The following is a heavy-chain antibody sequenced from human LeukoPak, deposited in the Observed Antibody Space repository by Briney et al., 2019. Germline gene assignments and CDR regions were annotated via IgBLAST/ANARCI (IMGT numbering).Heavy chain of an antibody. D-gene: IGHD3-22*01. V-gene: IGHV1-69*13. J-gene: IGHJ5*02. CDR1: GGTFSSYA. CDR2: IIPIFGTA. CDR3: ARGELHAVSITMIVFRTPSTWFDP. Sequence: SVKVSCKASGGTFSSYAISWVRQAPGQGLEWMGGIIPIFGTANYAQKFQGRVTITADESTSTAYMELSSLRSEDTAVYYCARGELHAVSITMIVFRTPSTWFDPWGQGTLVTVSS.